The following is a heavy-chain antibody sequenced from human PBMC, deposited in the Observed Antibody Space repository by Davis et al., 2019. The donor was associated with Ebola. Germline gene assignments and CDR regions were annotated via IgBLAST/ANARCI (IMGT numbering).Heavy chain of an antibody. CDR1: GLSVSTNY. CDR2: LYVAGGT. J-gene: IGHJ4*02. CDR3: ASDVRWLVLSN. V-gene: IGHV3-53*01. D-gene: IGHD3-16*01. Sequence: GESLKISCAVSGLSVSTNYMSWVRQAPGRGLEWVSILYVAGGTYYADSVKGRFTISRDNSKNSLYLQMNSLGAEDTAIYYCASDVRWLVLSNWGRGTLVTVSS.